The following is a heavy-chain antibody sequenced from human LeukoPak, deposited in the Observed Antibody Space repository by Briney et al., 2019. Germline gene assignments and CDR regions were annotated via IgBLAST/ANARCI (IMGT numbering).Heavy chain of an antibody. Sequence: PSETLSLTCTVSGGSISSYYWSWLRQPPGKGLEWIGYIYYSGSTNYNPSLKSRVTISVDTSKNQFSLKLSSVTAADTAVYYCARLNYSFAFDIWGQGTMVTVSS. CDR2: IYYSGST. CDR1: GGSISSYY. CDR3: ARLNYSFAFDI. J-gene: IGHJ3*02. V-gene: IGHV4-59*01. D-gene: IGHD1-7*01.